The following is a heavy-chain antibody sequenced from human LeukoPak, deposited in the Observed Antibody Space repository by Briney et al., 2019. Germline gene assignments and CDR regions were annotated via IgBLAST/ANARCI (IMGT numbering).Heavy chain of an antibody. V-gene: IGHV3-23*01. CDR3: AKLRADYGDYGRAYYFDY. CDR1: GFTFSSYA. Sequence: GGSLRLSCAASGFTFSSYAMSWVRPAPGKGLEGVSAICGSGGSTYYADSVKGRFTISRDNSKNTLYLQMNSLRAEDTAVYYCAKLRADYGDYGRAYYFDYWGQGTLVTVSS. D-gene: IGHD4-17*01. J-gene: IGHJ4*02. CDR2: ICGSGGST.